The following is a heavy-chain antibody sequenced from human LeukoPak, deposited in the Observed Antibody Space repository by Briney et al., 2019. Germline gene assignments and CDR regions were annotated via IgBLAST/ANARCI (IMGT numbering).Heavy chain of an antibody. CDR1: GYIFTSYW. CDR3: ARQHDSSGYLFDS. V-gene: IGHV5-51*01. D-gene: IGHD3-22*01. J-gene: IGHJ4*02. Sequence: GESLKISCKGSGYIFTSYWIGWVRQMPGKGLEWMGIIYPGDSDTRYSPSFQGQVTISADKSISTAYLQWSSLKASDTAMYYCARQHDSSGYLFDSWGQGTLVTVSS. CDR2: IYPGDSDT.